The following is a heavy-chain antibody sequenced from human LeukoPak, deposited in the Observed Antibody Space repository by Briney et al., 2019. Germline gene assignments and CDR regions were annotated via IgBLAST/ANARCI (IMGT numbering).Heavy chain of an antibody. CDR2: ISAYNGNT. V-gene: IGHV1-18*01. D-gene: IGHD6-19*01. J-gene: IGHJ6*02. CDR3: ARDRKSYSSGWWKEDYYYGMDV. CDR1: GYTFTSYG. Sequence: ASVTVSCKASGYTFTSYGISWVRQAPGQGLEWMGWISAYNGNTNYAQKLQGRVTMTTDTSTSTAYMELRSLRSDDTAVYYCARDRKSYSSGWWKEDYYYGMDVWGQGTTVTVSS.